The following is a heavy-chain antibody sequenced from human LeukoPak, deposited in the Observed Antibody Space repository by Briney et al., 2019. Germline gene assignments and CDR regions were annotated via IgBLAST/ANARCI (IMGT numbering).Heavy chain of an antibody. Sequence: PSETLSLTCTVSGGSISSSSSYWGWIRQSPGKGLEWIGNMYYSGSTYYNPSLKSRVTISVDASRNLFSLKLSSVTAADTAVYYCARAGYSSGSAGAFDIWGQGTVVTVSS. CDR1: GGSISSSSSY. D-gene: IGHD6-19*01. CDR2: MYYSGST. J-gene: IGHJ3*02. CDR3: ARAGYSSGSAGAFDI. V-gene: IGHV4-39*02.